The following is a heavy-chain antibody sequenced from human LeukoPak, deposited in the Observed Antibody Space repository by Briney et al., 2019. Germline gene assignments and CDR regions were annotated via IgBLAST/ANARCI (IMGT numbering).Heavy chain of an antibody. J-gene: IGHJ5*02. CDR1: GGSFSGYY. Sequence: KPSETPSLTCAVYGGSFSGYYWSWIRQPPGKGLEWIGEINHSGSTNYNPSLKSRVTISVDTSKNQFSLKLSSVTAADTAVYYCARAEGYCSSTSCYGYWFDPWGQGTLVTVSS. CDR3: ARAEGYCSSTSCYGYWFDP. CDR2: INHSGST. V-gene: IGHV4-34*01. D-gene: IGHD2-2*01.